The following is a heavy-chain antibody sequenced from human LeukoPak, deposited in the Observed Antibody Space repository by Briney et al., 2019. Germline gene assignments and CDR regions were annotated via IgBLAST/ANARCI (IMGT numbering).Heavy chain of an antibody. V-gene: IGHV4-59*01. CDR1: GVSISSYY. CDR3: ARGSGYGDYRLDY. D-gene: IGHD4-17*01. J-gene: IGHJ4*02. Sequence: SETLCLTCTVSGVSISSYYWSWIRQPPGKGLEWIGYIYNSGSTNYNPYLKSRVTISVDTSKNRFSLHLRSVTAADTAVYYCARGSGYGDYRLDYWGQGTLVTVSS. CDR2: IYNSGST.